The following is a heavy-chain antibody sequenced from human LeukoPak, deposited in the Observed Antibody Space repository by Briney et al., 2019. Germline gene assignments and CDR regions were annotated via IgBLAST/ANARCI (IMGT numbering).Heavy chain of an antibody. CDR1: GYIFNIYW. V-gene: IGHV5-51*01. D-gene: IGHD3-16*01. Sequence: GESLKISCKASGYIFNIYWIAWVRQMPGKGLECMGITHPGDSDTRYSPSFQGQVTISADKSISTAYLQWSSLKASDTAMYYCARSASGMIGFDYWGQGTLVTVSS. CDR2: THPGDSDT. CDR3: ARSASGMIGFDY. J-gene: IGHJ4*02.